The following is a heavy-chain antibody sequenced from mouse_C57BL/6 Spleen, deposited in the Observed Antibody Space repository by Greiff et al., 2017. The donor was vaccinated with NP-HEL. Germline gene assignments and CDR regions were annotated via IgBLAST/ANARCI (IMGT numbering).Heavy chain of an antibody. CDR3: ARGGQEFAY. Sequence: VQLQQPGAELVMPGASVKLSCKASGYTFTSYWMHWVKQRPGQGLEWIGEIDPSDSYTNYNQKFKGKSTLTVDKSSSTAYMQLSSLTSEDSAVYYCARGGQEFAYWGQGTLVTVSA. V-gene: IGHV1-69*01. J-gene: IGHJ3*01. CDR1: GYTFTSYW. CDR2: IDPSDSYT.